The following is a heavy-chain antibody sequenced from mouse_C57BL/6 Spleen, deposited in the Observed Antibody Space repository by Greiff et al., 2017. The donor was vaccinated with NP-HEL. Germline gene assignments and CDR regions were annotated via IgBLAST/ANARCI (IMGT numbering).Heavy chain of an antibody. D-gene: IGHD6-5*01. CDR3: ADYCSLYYYAMDY. CDR1: GYTFTDYN. Sequence: EVQLQQSGPELVKPGASVKMSCKASGYTFTDYNMHWVKQSHGKSLEWIGYINPNNGGTSYNQKFKGKATLTVNKSSSTAYMELRSLTSEDSAVYYWADYCSLYYYAMDYWGQGTSVTVSS. V-gene: IGHV1-22*01. CDR2: INPNNGGT. J-gene: IGHJ4*01.